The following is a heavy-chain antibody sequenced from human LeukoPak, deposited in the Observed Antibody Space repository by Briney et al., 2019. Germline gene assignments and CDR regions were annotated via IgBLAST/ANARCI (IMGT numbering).Heavy chain of an antibody. CDR3: AKDRGSSGWLRGYYFDY. CDR1: GFTFDDYA. CDR2: ISWNSGSI. V-gene: IGHV3-9*01. Sequence: PGGSLRLSCAASGFTFDDYAMHWVRQAPGKGLEWVSGISWNSGSIGYADSVKGRFTISRDNAKNSLYLQMNSLRAGDTALYYCAKDRGSSGWLRGYYFDYWGQGTLVTVSS. D-gene: IGHD6-19*01. J-gene: IGHJ4*02.